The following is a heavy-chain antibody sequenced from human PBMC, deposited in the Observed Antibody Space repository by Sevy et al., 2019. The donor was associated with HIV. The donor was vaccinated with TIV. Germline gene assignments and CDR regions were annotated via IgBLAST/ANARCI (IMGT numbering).Heavy chain of an antibody. D-gene: IGHD1-7*01. J-gene: IGHJ4*02. CDR2: IKQDAGQK. Sequence: GGSLRLSCAASRFTFSKYWMGWVRQAPGKGLEWVANIKQDAGQKYYVDSVKGRFTISRDNAKHSLYLQMNSLRAEDTAVYFCARDDGNYYFHYWGQGTLVTVSS. CDR3: ARDDGNYYFHY. V-gene: IGHV3-7*01. CDR1: RFTFSKYW.